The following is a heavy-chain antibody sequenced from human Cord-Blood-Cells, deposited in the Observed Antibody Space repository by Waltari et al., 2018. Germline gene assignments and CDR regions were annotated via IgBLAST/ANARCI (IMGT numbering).Heavy chain of an antibody. J-gene: IGHJ3*02. CDR2: IYYSGST. CDR1: GRSISSYY. V-gene: IGHV4-59*01. CDR3: ARDSGRSTWELDAFDI. D-gene: IGHD1-26*01. Sequence: QVQLPESGPGLVKPSETLSLTCTVPGRSISSYYWRWIRQPPGKGLEWIGYIYYSGSTNYNPSLKSRVTISVDTSKNQFSLKLSSVTAADTAVYYCARDSGRSTWELDAFDIWGQGTMVTVSS.